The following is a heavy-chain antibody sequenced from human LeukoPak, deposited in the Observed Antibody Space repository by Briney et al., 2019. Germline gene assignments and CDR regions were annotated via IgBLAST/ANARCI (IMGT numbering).Heavy chain of an antibody. CDR1: GFSFSNHV. CDR2: IRLDDSTE. V-gene: IGHV3-30*02. CDR3: AKSMLRGYCYMDV. J-gene: IGHJ6*03. Sequence: GGSLRLSCASSGFSFSNHVMHWVRQAPGKGLQWVAFIRLDDSTEYSADSVKGRFTISRDNSKNTLYLQMNRLRPEDTAVYYCAKSMLRGYCYMDVWGKGTTVIISS. D-gene: IGHD3-10*01.